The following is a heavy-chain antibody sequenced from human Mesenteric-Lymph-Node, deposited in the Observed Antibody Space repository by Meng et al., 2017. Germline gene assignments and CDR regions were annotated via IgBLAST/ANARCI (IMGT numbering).Heavy chain of an antibody. CDR3: ARTIGGADIVVVPAAYYFDY. V-gene: IGHV4-34*01. D-gene: IGHD2-2*01. CDR2: INHSGST. Sequence: QVQLQQWGAGLLKPSEALSLTCAVYGGSFSGYYWSWIRQPPGKGLEWSGEINHSGSTNYNPSLKSRVTISVDTSKNQFSLKLSSVTAADTAVYYRARTIGGADIVVVPAAYYFDYWGQGTLVTVSS. CDR1: GGSFSGYY. J-gene: IGHJ4*02.